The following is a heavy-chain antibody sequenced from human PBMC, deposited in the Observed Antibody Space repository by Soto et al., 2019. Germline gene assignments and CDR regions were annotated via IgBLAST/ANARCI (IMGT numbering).Heavy chain of an antibody. D-gene: IGHD3-3*02. Sequence: SETLSLTCAVPGGSISSSNWWSWVRQPPGKGLEWIGEIYHSGSTNYNPSLKSRDTISVDKSKNQSSLKSSSVTAADTAVYYSARMPFLEPTPYGMDVWGQGTTVTVSS. CDR2: IYHSGST. J-gene: IGHJ6*02. CDR3: ARMPFLEPTPYGMDV. V-gene: IGHV4-4*02. CDR1: GGSISSSNW.